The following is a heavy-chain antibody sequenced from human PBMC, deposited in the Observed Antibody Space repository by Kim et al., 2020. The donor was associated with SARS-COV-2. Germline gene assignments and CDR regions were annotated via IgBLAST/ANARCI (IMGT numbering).Heavy chain of an antibody. CDR2: ISAYNGNT. CDR3: ARDVGYSSSLPFDY. CDR1: GYTFTSHG. D-gene: IGHD6-13*01. J-gene: IGHJ4*02. Sequence: ASVKVSCKASGYTFTSHGISWVRQAPGQGLEWMGGISAYNGNTNYAQKLQGRVTMTTDTSTSTAYMELRSLRSDDTAVYYCARDVGYSSSLPFDYCGQGTLLTASS. V-gene: IGHV1-18*01.